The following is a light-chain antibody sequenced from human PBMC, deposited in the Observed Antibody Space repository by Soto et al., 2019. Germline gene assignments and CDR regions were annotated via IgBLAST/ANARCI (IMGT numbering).Light chain of an antibody. J-gene: IGKJ4*01. CDR3: QQYDKWPLT. V-gene: IGKV3D-15*01. CDR1: HSVDSN. CDR2: GAS. Sequence: EIVMTQSPATLSVSLGEGATLSCRASHSVDSNLAWYQQKPGQAPRLLIFGASTRATGIPTRFSGGGSGTDFTLTISSLQSEDFGLYFCQQYDKWPLTFGGGTKVEIK.